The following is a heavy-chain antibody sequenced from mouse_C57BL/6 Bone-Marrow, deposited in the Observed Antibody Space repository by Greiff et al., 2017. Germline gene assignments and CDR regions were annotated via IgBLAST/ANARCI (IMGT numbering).Heavy chain of an antibody. J-gene: IGHJ4*01. CDR3: ARGGVVATRYYAMDY. D-gene: IGHD1-1*01. CDR1: GYTFTSYG. Sequence: QVQLKQSGAELARPGASVKLSCKASGYTFTSYGISWVKQRPGQGLEWIGEINPRSGNTYYNEKFKGKATLTADKSSSTAYMELGSLTSEDSAVYFCARGGVVATRYYAMDYWGQGTSVTVSS. V-gene: IGHV1-81*01. CDR2: INPRSGNT.